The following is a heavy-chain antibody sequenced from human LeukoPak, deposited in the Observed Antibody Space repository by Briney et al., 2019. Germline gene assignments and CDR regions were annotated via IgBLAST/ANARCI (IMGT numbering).Heavy chain of an antibody. D-gene: IGHD3/OR15-3a*01. CDR3: AKVATWTYFDS. V-gene: IGHV3-23*01. Sequence: GGSLRLSCAASGFTFSSYAMSWVRQAPGKGLEWVSAISGSGGSTYYADSVKGRFTISRDNSKNTLYLQLTSLRVEDTAVYYCAKVATWTYFDSWGQGTLVTVSS. CDR1: GFTFSSYA. J-gene: IGHJ4*02. CDR2: ISGSGGST.